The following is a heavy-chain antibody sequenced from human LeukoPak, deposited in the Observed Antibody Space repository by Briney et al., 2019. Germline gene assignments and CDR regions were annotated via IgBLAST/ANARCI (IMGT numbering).Heavy chain of an antibody. CDR1: RFTFSSYS. CDR2: ISSSGGYI. J-gene: IGHJ6*03. Sequence: GGSLRLSCAASRFTFSSYSMNWVRQAPGKGLEWVSSISSSGGYIYYADSVKGRFTISRDNSKNTLYLQMNSLRAEDTAVYYCAKDSKIVGATFRSYHYMDVWGKGTAVTVSS. CDR3: AKDSKIVGATFRSYHYMDV. V-gene: IGHV3-21*04. D-gene: IGHD1-26*01.